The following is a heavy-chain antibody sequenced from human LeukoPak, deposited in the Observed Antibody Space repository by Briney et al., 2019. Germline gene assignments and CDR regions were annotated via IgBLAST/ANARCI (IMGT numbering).Heavy chain of an antibody. J-gene: IGHJ4*02. D-gene: IGHD5-24*01. V-gene: IGHV1-69*13. Sequence: SVKGSCKASGGTFSSYAISWVRQAPGQGLEWMGGIIPIFGTANYAQKFQGRVTTTADESTSTAYMELSSLRSEDTAVYYCARDWLQPGGYFDYWGQGTLVTVSS. CDR2: IIPIFGTA. CDR1: GGTFSSYA. CDR3: ARDWLQPGGYFDY.